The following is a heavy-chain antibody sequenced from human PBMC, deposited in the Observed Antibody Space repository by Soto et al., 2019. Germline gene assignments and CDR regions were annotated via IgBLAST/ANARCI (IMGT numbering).Heavy chain of an antibody. Sequence: QLEQSGAEVKKPGASVKVSCRASGYTFTNYGITWVRQAPGQELEWMGWISGYNGDTKYSQKFQGRVTMTKETSTSSVCMELGSLRSDIAAMFYCAKDQCSGWFGKESGFAVWGQGTTVTVSS. J-gene: IGHJ6*02. V-gene: IGHV1-18*01. CDR1: GYTFTNYG. D-gene: IGHD6-19*01. CDR2: ISGYNGDT. CDR3: AKDQCSGWFGKESGFAV.